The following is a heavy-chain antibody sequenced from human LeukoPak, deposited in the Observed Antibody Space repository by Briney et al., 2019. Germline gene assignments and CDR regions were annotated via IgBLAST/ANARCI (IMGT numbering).Heavy chain of an antibody. CDR3: AKSGYCGGDCYYAFDI. D-gene: IGHD2-21*02. CDR2: IYYSGST. V-gene: IGHV4-39*01. Sequence: SETLSLTCTVSGGSISSSSYYWGWIRQPPGKGLEWIGSIYYSGSTYYNPSLKSRVTISVDTSKNQFSLKLSSVTAADTAVYYCAKSGYCGGDCYYAFDIWGQGTMVTVPS. CDR1: GGSISSSSYY. J-gene: IGHJ3*02.